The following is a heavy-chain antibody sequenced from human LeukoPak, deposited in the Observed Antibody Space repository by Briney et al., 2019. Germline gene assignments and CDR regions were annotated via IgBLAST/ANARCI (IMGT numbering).Heavy chain of an antibody. J-gene: IGHJ6*03. D-gene: IGHD5-18*01. CDR3: AKQGAARQDYYMDV. CDR2: IIPVFGTA. CDR1: GGSFSSYA. Sequence: GASVKVSCKASGGSFSSYAISWVRQAPGQGLEWMGRIIPVFGTANYAQKFQERVTITADIVSNTAYLEVTSLTSDDTAVYFCAKQGAARQDYYMDVRGNGTTVTVSS. V-gene: IGHV1-69*06.